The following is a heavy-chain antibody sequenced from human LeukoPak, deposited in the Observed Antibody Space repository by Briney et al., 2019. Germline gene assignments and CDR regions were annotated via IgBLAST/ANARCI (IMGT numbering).Heavy chain of an antibody. J-gene: IGHJ4*02. D-gene: IGHD3-10*01. V-gene: IGHV3-21*01. CDR1: GFTFSTYS. CDR2: ISSTSSYI. Sequence: PGGSLRLSCAASGFTFSTYSMNWVRQAPGRGLEWVSSISSTSSYIYYADSVKGRFTISRDNAKNSLYLRMNSLRAEDTAVYYCAREDNYYGSGTPFDYWGQGTLVTVSS. CDR3: AREDNYYGSGTPFDY.